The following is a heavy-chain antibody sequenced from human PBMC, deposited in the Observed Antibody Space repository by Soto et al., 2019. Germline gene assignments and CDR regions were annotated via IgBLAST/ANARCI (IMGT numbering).Heavy chain of an antibody. J-gene: IGHJ5*02. D-gene: IGHD5-12*01. CDR2: IYYSGST. CDR1: GGSISSGGYY. CDR3: ARDRGYRGGNWFDP. V-gene: IGHV4-31*03. Sequence: KTSETLSLTCTVSGGSISSGGYYWSWIRQHPGRGLEWIGYIYYSGSTYYNPSLKSRVTISVDTSKNQFSLKLSSVTAADTAVYYCARDRGYRGGNWFDPWGQGTLVTVSS.